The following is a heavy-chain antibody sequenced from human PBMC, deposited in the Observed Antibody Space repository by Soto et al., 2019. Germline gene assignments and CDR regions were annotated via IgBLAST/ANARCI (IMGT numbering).Heavy chain of an antibody. D-gene: IGHD3-10*01. CDR1: GFTFSHYW. J-gene: IGHJ4*02. CDR3: ATEYYGTAKH. V-gene: IGHV3-74*01. CDR2: ITEGSRS. Sequence: EVQLVESGGGLVQPGGSLRLSCAASGFTFSHYWMQWVRQAPGSGLVWVSPITEGSRSNYADSVKGRFTISRDNAKNTLYLQMNSLRVDDTAVYYCATEYYGTAKHWGQGTLVTVSS.